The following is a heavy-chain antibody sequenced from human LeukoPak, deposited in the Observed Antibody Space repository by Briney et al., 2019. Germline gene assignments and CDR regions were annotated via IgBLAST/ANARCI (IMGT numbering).Heavy chain of an antibody. CDR3: ATTDLYSGTYVTYYYYTMDV. V-gene: IGHV4-59*01. D-gene: IGHD1-26*01. CDR1: GASISSYY. CDR2: ISYSGST. J-gene: IGHJ6*02. Sequence: PSETLSLTCTVSGASISSYYWTWIRQPPGKGLEWIGYISYSGSTNCNPSLKSRVTISVDTSKNQFSLKLSSVTAADTAVYYCATTDLYSGTYVTYYYYTMDVWGQGTTVTVSS.